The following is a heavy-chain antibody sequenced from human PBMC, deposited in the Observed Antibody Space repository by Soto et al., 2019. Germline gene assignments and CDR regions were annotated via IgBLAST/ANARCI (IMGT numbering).Heavy chain of an antibody. CDR2: VHHSWGS. CDR3: ARQGFGPLHGLVDV. J-gene: IGHJ6*02. D-gene: IGHD3-10*01. V-gene: IGHV4-59*08. Sequence: QVQLQESGPGLVKPSETLSLSCTVSGGSISSYDWSWFRQSPGKRMEWIGYVHHSWGSSYNPSLQSRVAISLDPSKSQFSLKVTSVTATYTAVYYCARQGFGPLHGLVDVWGQGTTVTVSS. CDR1: GGSISSYD.